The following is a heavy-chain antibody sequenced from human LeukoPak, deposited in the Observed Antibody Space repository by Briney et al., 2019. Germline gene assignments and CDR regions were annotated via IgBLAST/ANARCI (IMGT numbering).Heavy chain of an antibody. V-gene: IGHV4-39*01. D-gene: IGHD6-19*01. CDR3: ARIESGWYPLGAEAFDI. Sequence: SETLSLTCTVSGGSISSSSYYWGWIRQPPGKGLGWIGSIYYSGSTYYNPSLKSRVTISVDTSKNQFSLKLSSVTAADTAVYYCARIESGWYPLGAEAFDIWGQGTMVTVSS. CDR1: GGSISSSSYY. J-gene: IGHJ3*02. CDR2: IYYSGST.